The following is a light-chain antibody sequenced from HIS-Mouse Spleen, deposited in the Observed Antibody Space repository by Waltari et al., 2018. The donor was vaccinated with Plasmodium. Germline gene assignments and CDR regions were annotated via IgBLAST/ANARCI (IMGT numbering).Light chain of an antibody. V-gene: IGLV2-8*01. CDR3: SSDAGSNNLV. CDR2: EVS. J-gene: IGLJ2*01. CDR1: SSDVGGYNY. Sequence: QSALTQPPSASGSPGQSVTISCTGTSSDVGGYNYVSWYQQHPGKAPKRMIYEVSKRPAGVPDRFSGSKSGNTASRTVSGLQAEDEADYDCSSDAGSNNLVFGGGTKLTVL.